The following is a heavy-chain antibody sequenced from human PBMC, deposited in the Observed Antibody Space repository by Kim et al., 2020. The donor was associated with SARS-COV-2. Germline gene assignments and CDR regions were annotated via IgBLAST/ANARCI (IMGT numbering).Heavy chain of an antibody. CDR1: GFTFGDYA. CDR3: TRDGLGGVIAPDFDY. J-gene: IGHJ4*02. CDR2: IRSKAYGGTT. V-gene: IGHV3-49*03. D-gene: IGHD3-16*02. Sequence: GGSLRLSCTASGFTFGDYAMSWFRQAPGKGLEWVGFIRSKAYGGTTEYAASVKGRFTISRDDSKSIAYLQMNSLKTEDTAVYYCTRDGLGGVIAPDFDYWGQGTLVTVSS.